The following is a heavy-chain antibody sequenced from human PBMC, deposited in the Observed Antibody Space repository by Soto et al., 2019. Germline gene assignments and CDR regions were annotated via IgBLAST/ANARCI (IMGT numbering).Heavy chain of an antibody. CDR1: GGTFSSYA. J-gene: IGHJ5*02. Sequence: QVQLVQSGAEVKKPGSSVKVSCKASGGTFSSYAISWVRQAPGQGLERMGGIIPIFGTANYAQKFQGRVTITADKSTSTAYMELSSLRSEDTAVYYCARYYLRGECPNWFDPWGQGTLVTVSS. V-gene: IGHV1-69*06. CDR3: ARYYLRGECPNWFDP. D-gene: IGHD3-10*01. CDR2: IIPIFGTA.